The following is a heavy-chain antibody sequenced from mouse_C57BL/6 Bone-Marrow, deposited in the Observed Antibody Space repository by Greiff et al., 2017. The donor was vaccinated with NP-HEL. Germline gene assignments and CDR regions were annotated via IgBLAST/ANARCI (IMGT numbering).Heavy chain of an antibody. CDR2: IWSGGST. D-gene: IGHD1-1*01. J-gene: IGHJ1*03. Sequence: VKLQESGPGLVQPSQCLSITCTVSGFSLTSYGVHWVRQPPGKGLEWLGVIWSGGSTDYNAAFISRLSISKDNSKSQVFFKMNSLQADDTAIYYCAKIGYGSSYRYWYFDVWGTGTTVTVSS. V-gene: IGHV2-4*01. CDR1: GFSLTSYG. CDR3: AKIGYGSSYRYWYFDV.